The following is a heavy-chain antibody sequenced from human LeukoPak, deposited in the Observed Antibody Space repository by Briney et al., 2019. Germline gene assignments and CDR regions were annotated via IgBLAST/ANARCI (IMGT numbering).Heavy chain of an antibody. CDR2: ISYGGSNK. CDR1: GFTFSSYA. CDR3: ARGGIQLWQYPQTFDY. V-gene: IGHV3-30*04. J-gene: IGHJ4*02. Sequence: GGSLRLSCAASGFTFSSYAMHWVRQAPGKGLEWVAVISYGGSNKYYADSVKGRFTISRDNSKNTLYLQMNSLRAEDTAVYYCARGGIQLWQYPQTFDYWGQGTLVTVSS. D-gene: IGHD5-18*01.